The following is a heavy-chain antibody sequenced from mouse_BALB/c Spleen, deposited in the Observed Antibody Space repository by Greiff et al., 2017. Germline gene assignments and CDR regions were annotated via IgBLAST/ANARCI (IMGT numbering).Heavy chain of an antibody. CDR2: ISSGGSYT. J-gene: IGHJ3*01. CDR3: ARSNWAFAY. D-gene: IGHD4-1*01. V-gene: IGHV5-9-4*01. Sequence: DVQLVESGGGLVKPGGSLKLSCAASGFTFSSYAMSWVRQSPEKRLEWVAEISSGGSYTYYPDTVTGRFTISGDNAKNTLYLEMSSLRSEDTAMYYCARSNWAFAYWGQGTLVTVSA. CDR1: GFTFSSYA.